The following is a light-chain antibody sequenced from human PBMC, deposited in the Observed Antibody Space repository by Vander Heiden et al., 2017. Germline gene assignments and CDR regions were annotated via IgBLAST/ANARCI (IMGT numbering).Light chain of an antibody. CDR3: QQDGSSPRA. Sequence: EIVLTQSPGTLSLSPGERATLSCRASQSVSSSYLGWYQQKPGQAPRLLIYRASSRATGIPDRFSGSGSGTDFTLTISRLEPEDFAVYYCQQDGSSPRAFGQGTKVESK. V-gene: IGKV3-20*01. J-gene: IGKJ1*01. CDR2: RAS. CDR1: QSVSSSY.